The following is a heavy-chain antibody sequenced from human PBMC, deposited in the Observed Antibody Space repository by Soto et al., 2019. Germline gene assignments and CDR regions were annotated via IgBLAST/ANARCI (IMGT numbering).Heavy chain of an antibody. V-gene: IGHV3-23*01. CDR2: IAFTGSAT. CDR3: VKEVETGRLVAFDL. D-gene: IGHD2-2*01. CDR1: GFTFSSYA. J-gene: IGHJ4*02. Sequence: LRLSCAASGFTFSSYAMNWVRQAPGKGLEWVSAIAFTGSATYYADSVKGRFTISRDNSKNFVYLQMNSLRVDDTALYDCVKEVETGRLVAFDLWGQGTQVTVSS.